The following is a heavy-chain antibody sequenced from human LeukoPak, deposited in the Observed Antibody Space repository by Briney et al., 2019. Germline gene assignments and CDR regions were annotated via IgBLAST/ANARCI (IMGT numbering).Heavy chain of an antibody. D-gene: IGHD2-15*01. CDR3: ARRDIVVVVAARIFDY. V-gene: IGHV4-34*01. CDR1: GGSFSGYY. Sequence: SETLSLTCAVYGGSFSGYYWSWIRQPPGKGLEWIGEINHSGSTNYNPSLKSRVTISVDTSKNQFSLKLSSVTAADTAVYYCARRDIVVVVAARIFDYWGQGTLVTVSS. CDR2: INHSGST. J-gene: IGHJ4*02.